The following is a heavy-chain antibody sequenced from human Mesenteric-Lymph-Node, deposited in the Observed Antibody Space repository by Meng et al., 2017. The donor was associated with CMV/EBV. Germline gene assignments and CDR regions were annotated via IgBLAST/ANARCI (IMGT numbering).Heavy chain of an antibody. CDR1: FTSYY. D-gene: IGHD3-16*01. Sequence: FTSYYMHWVRQAPGQGLEWMGIINPSGGSTSYAQKFQGRVTMTRDTSTSTVYMELSSLRSEDTAVYYCAREWGQFPETPYYYYGMDVWGQGTTVTVSS. CDR3: AREWGQFPETPYYYYGMDV. CDR2: INPSGGST. J-gene: IGHJ6*02. V-gene: IGHV1-46*01.